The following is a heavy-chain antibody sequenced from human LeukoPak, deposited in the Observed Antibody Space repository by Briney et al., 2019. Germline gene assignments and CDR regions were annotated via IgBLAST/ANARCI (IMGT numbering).Heavy chain of an antibody. V-gene: IGHV5-51*01. D-gene: IGHD2-15*01. Sequence: GESLKISCKGSGYSFTDYWIGWVRQMPGKGPEWMGIIYPGDSDTRYSPSFQGQVTISADKSSSTAYLHWSSPKASDTAIYYCARHIKEAASRWFDPWGQGTLVTVSS. CDR3: ARHIKEAASRWFDP. CDR2: IYPGDSDT. CDR1: GYSFTDYW. J-gene: IGHJ5*02.